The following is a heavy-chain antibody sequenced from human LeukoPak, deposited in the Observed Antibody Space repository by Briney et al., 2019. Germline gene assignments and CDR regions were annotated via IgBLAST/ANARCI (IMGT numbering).Heavy chain of an antibody. CDR3: ARDPPDYYDSSGYYLDWFDP. CDR2: INPNSGGT. V-gene: IGHV1-2*02. CDR1: GYTFTGYY. Sequence: ASVKVSCKASGYTFTGYYMHWVRQAPGQGLEWMGWINPNSGGTNYAQKFQGRVTITADKSTSTAYMELSSLRSEDTAVYYCARDPPDYYDSSGYYLDWFDPWGQGTLVTVSS. J-gene: IGHJ5*02. D-gene: IGHD3-22*01.